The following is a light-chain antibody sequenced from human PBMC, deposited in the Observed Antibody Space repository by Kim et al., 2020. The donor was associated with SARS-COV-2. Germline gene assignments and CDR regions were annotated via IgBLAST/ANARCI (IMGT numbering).Light chain of an antibody. CDR3: QSYDSSLSGYV. CDR1: SSNIGAGYD. CDR2: GNS. Sequence: QRVTISCTGSSSNIGAGYDVHWYQQLPGTAPKLLIYGNSNRPSGVPDRFSGSKSGTSASLAITGLQAEDEADYYCQSYDSSLSGYVFGAGTKVTVL. J-gene: IGLJ1*01. V-gene: IGLV1-40*01.